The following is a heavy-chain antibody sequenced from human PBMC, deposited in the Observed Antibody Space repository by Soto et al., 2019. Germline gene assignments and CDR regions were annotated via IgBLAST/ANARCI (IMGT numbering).Heavy chain of an antibody. CDR2: ISYDGSNK. Sequence: LRLSCAASGFTFSSYGMHWVRQAPGKGLEWVAVISYDGSNKYYADSVKGRFTISRDNSKNTLYLQMNSLRAEDTAVYYCAKLYYYDSSGFDYWGQGTLVTV. CDR1: GFTFSSYG. V-gene: IGHV3-30*18. D-gene: IGHD3-22*01. CDR3: AKLYYYDSSGFDY. J-gene: IGHJ4*02.